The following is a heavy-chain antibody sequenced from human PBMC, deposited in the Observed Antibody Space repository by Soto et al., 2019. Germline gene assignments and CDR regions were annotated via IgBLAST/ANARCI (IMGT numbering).Heavy chain of an antibody. D-gene: IGHD6-19*01. J-gene: IGHJ5*02. CDR1: GGTFSSYA. CDR3: AREPYSSGWYEGHNWFDP. Sequence: ASVKVSCKASGGTFSSYAISWVRQAPGQGLEWMGGIIPIFGTANYAQKFQGRVTITADESTSTAYMELSSLRSEDTAVYYCAREPYSSGWYEGHNWFDPWGQGTLVTVSS. V-gene: IGHV1-69*13. CDR2: IIPIFGTA.